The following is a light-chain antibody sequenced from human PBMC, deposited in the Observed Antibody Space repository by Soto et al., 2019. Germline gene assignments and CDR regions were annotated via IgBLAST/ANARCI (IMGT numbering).Light chain of an antibody. CDR3: AAWDDSLNGAV. Sequence: QSVLTQPPSASGTPGQRVTISCSGSSSNIGSNTVNWYQQLPGTAPKLLIYNNNERPSGVPDRFSGSKSGTSASLAISGLQSADEADYYCAAWDDSLNGAVFGGGTQLTVL. CDR2: NNN. CDR1: SSNIGSNT. V-gene: IGLV1-44*01. J-gene: IGLJ7*01.